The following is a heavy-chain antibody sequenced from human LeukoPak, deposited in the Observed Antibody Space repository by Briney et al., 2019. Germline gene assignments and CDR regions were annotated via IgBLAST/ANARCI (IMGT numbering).Heavy chain of an antibody. D-gene: IGHD2-2*01. V-gene: IGHV5-51*01. CDR3: ARHLSSITSCPNY. J-gene: IGHJ4*02. CDR1: GYSFSSYW. CDR2: IYPRDSRT. Sequence: TGESLKISCQGSGYSFSSYWIAWVRQMPAKGLEWRGIIYPRDSRTTYSPSFQGQVTIPVDKSISTAYLQWSSLKASDTARYYCARHLSSITSCPNYWGPGTLVTVSS.